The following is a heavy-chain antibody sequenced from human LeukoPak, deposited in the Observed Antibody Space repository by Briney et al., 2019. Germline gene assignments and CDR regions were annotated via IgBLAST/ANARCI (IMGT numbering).Heavy chain of an antibody. V-gene: IGHV4-59*01. Sequence: SETLSLTCTVSGGSISNYYWSWIRQPPGKGLEWIGYIYYSGSTSYNPSLKSRVTISVDTSKNQFSLKLTSVTAADTAVYYCARDHYYDSSGYTFRHWGQGTLVTVSS. CDR3: ARDHYYDSSGYTFRH. CDR2: IYYSGST. CDR1: GGSISNYY. J-gene: IGHJ1*01. D-gene: IGHD3-22*01.